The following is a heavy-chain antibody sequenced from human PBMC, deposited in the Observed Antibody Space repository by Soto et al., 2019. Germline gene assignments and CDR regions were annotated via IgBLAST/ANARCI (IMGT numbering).Heavy chain of an antibody. CDR1: GFTFNNYA. CDR2: ISGTGGST. J-gene: IGHJ4*02. V-gene: IGHV3-23*01. Sequence: EVQLLDSGGGLVQPGGSLRLSCAASGFTFNNYAMNWVRQAPGKGLEWVATISGTGGSTYYADSVKGRFTISRDNSKNRLYLQMNSLRVEDTAVYYCAKDRLGGNFASWGQGTQVTVSS. CDR3: AKDRLGGNFAS.